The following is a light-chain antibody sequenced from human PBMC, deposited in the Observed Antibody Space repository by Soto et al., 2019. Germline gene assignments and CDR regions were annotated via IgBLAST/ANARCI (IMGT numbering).Light chain of an antibody. CDR3: QQSYSTARLT. CDR1: QSISSY. V-gene: IGKV1-39*01. CDR2: AAS. J-gene: IGKJ4*01. Sequence: DIQMTQSPSSLSASVGDIVTITCRASQSISSYLNWYQQKPGKAPKLLIYAASSLQSGVPSRFSGSGSGKDFTLTISSLQPEDFANYYCQQSYSTARLTFGGGTKVDIK.